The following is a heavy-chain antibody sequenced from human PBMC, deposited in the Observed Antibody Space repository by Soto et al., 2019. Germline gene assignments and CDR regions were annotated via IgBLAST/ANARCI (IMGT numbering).Heavy chain of an antibody. CDR2: IYYSGST. V-gene: IGHV4-39*01. CDR3: ARTTVAGTKRGFDP. D-gene: IGHD6-19*01. J-gene: IGHJ5*02. Sequence: SETLSLTCTVSGGSISSSSYYWGWIRQPPGKGLEWIGSIYYSGSTYYNPSLKSRVTISVDTSKNQFSLKLSSVTAADTAVYYCARTTVAGTKRGFDPWGQGTLVTVSS. CDR1: GGSISSSSYY.